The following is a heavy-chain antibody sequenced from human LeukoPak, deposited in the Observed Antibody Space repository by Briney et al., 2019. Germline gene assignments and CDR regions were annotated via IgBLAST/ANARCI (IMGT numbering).Heavy chain of an antibody. V-gene: IGHV4-59*01. J-gene: IGHJ4*02. Sequence: NSSETLSLTCTVSGGSITSYYWSWIRQPPGKGLEWIGYTYYPGSTNYNPSLKSRVTISVDTSRNQFPLKLSSVTAADTAVYYCARETFDWFIDHWGQGTLVTVSS. CDR2: TYYPGST. CDR1: GGSITSYY. D-gene: IGHD3-9*01. CDR3: ARETFDWFIDH.